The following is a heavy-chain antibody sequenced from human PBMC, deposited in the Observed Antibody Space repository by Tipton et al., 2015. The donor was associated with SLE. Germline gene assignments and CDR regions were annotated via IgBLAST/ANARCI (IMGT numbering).Heavy chain of an antibody. CDR1: GGSITSHY. Sequence: TLSLTCTVSGGSITSHYWTWIRQSPGKEFEWLAYVSYTGSATYNPSLRSRVSISLDTSKNQFSLKVTSVTAADTAVYYCARLSAYYRVFDLWGQGTQVTVSS. J-gene: IGHJ4*02. V-gene: IGHV4-59*08. CDR3: ARLSAYYRVFDL. CDR2: VSYTGSA. D-gene: IGHD3-3*01.